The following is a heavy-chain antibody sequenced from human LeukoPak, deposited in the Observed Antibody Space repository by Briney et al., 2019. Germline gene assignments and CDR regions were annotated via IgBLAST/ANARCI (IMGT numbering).Heavy chain of an antibody. V-gene: IGHV3-30*01. D-gene: IGHD3-22*01. CDR3: TRSVVSTADFDY. Sequence: GGSLSLSCAASGFIFSSYPMHWVPQAPGLGLQWVAVISHGGCNKFCEDCVRGRLTISRHNSKSTLHLHLNIPRHEDAAMYYCTRSVVSTADFDYWGQGTRVTVYS. CDR1: GFIFSSYP. J-gene: IGHJ4*02. CDR2: ISHGGCNK.